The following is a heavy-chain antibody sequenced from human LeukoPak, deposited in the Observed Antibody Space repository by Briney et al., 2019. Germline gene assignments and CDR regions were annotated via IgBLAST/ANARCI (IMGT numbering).Heavy chain of an antibody. CDR1: GGSITSSNW. J-gene: IGHJ4*02. CDR3: ARGTLAYGHSNPD. V-gene: IGHV4-4*02. CDR2: IYHSGST. Sequence: SETLSLTCTVSGGSITSSNWWNWVRQPPGKGLEWIGEIYHSGSTNYNPSLRSRVTISVDKSKNQFSLRLSSVTAADTAVYYCARGTLAYGHSNPDWGQGTLVTVSS. D-gene: IGHD5-12*01.